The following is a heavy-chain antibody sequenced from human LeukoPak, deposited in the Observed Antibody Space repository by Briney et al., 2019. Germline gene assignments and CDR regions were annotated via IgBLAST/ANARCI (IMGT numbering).Heavy chain of an antibody. D-gene: IGHD6-13*01. V-gene: IGHV4-39*07. Sequence: PSETLSLTCTVSGDSIRSTGYYWAWIRQSPGKGLEWIGSVYHSGSTYYNPSLKSRVSMSVDTSKNQFSLRLNSLTAADTAVYFCARQDQQVGHIRWFAPWGQGTLVTVSS. CDR3: ARQDQQVGHIRWFAP. J-gene: IGHJ5*02. CDR1: GDSIRSTGYY. CDR2: VYHSGST.